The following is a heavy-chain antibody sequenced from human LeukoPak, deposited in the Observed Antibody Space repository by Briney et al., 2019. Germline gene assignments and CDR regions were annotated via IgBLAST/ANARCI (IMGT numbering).Heavy chain of an antibody. CDR3: ATSITMIVSFDY. CDR1: GYTFTSYG. V-gene: IGHV1-18*01. J-gene: IGHJ4*02. D-gene: IGHD3-22*01. CDR2: ISAYNGNT. Sequence: ASVKVSCKASGYTFTSYGISWVRQAPGQGLEWMGWISAYNGNTNYAQKLQGRVTMTTDTSTSTAYMELRSLRSDDTAVYYCATSITMIVSFDYWGQGTLVTVSS.